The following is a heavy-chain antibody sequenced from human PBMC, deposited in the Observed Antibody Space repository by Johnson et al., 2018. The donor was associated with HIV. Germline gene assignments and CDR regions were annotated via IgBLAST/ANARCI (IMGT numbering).Heavy chain of an antibody. Sequence: EVQLVESGGGLVQPGGSLRLSCAASGFTVNSNYINWVRQAPGKGLECVSGIYSGGRTYYADSVEGRFTISRDNSKNTLCLQMNSLRVEDTPVSSCASGGPLSGSDECCFDVWGQGTMVTVSS. V-gene: IGHV3-66*01. CDR3: ASGGPLSGSDECCFDV. CDR1: GFTVNSNY. J-gene: IGHJ3*01. D-gene: IGHD1-26*01. CDR2: IYSGGRT.